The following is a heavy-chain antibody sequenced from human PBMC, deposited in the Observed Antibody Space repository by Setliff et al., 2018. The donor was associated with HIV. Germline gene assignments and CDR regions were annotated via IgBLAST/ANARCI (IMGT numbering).Heavy chain of an antibody. D-gene: IGHD3-16*02. CDR1: GGSFRGYY. J-gene: IGHJ4*02. Sequence: PSETLSLTCAVYGGSFRGYYWSWICQPPGKGLEWIGEINHSGSTNYNPSLKSRVTISVDTSKSQFSLKLSSVTAADTALYYCARGSDYIWGNYRFPFDYWGQGTL. V-gene: IGHV4-34*01. CDR3: ARGSDYIWGNYRFPFDY. CDR2: INHSGST.